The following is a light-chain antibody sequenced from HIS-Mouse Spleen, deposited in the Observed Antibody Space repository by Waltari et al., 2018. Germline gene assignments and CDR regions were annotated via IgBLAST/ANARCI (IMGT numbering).Light chain of an antibody. CDR3: YSTDSSGNHRV. V-gene: IGLV3-10*01. CDR1: ALPKTY. CDR2: EDS. Sequence: SYELTQPPSVSVSPGQTARITCSGYALPKTYAYWYQQKSGQAPVLVIYEDSKRPSGIPEGFSGSSSGTMATLTISGAQVEDEADYYCYSTDSSGNHRVFGGGTKLTVL. J-gene: IGLJ2*01.